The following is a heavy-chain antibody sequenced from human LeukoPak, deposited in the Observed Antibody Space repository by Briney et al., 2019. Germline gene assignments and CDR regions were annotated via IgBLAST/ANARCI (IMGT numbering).Heavy chain of an antibody. Sequence: GGSLRLSCAASGFTFSSYSMNWVRQAPGKGLEWVSSISSSSSYIYYADSVKGRFTISRDNAKNSLYLQMNSLRAEDTAVYYCARDRGDYGDYGRVDYWGQGTLVTVSS. D-gene: IGHD4-17*01. CDR1: GFTFSSYS. V-gene: IGHV3-21*01. J-gene: IGHJ4*02. CDR2: ISSSSSYI. CDR3: ARDRGDYGDYGRVDY.